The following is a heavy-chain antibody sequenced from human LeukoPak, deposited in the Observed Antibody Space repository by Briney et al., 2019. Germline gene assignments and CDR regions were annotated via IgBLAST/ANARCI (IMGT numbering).Heavy chain of an antibody. J-gene: IGHJ4*01. CDR2: IGGDSST. V-gene: IGHV3-23*01. D-gene: IGHD6-19*01. CDR3: AKKGSYSSGWYGGHYFDS. CDR1: GFTFSSYA. Sequence: PGGSLRLSCEASGFTFSSYALSWVRQAPGKGLEWFAAIGGDSSTYYTGSVRGRFTISRDNSKNTVYLQMSSLRVEDTAVYYCAKKGSYSSGWYGGHYFDSWGQGTLVTVSS.